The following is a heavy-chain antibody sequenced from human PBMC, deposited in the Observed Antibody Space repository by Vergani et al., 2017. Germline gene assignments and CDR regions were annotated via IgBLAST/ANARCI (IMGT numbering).Heavy chain of an antibody. CDR3: ASRCGGDCYYY. J-gene: IGHJ4*02. V-gene: IGHV3-23*04. Sequence: VQLVESGGGVVQPGRSLRLSCAASGFTFSSYAMSWVRQAPGKGLEWVSAISGSGGSTYYADSVKGRFTISRDNSKNTLYLQMNSLRAEDTAVYYCASRCGGDCYYYWGQGTLVTVSS. D-gene: IGHD2-21*02. CDR2: ISGSGGST. CDR1: GFTFSSYA.